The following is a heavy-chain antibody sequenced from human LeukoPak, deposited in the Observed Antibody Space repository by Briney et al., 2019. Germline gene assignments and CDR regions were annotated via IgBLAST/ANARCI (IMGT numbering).Heavy chain of an antibody. CDR1: GGSISNYY. D-gene: IGHD1-26*01. J-gene: IGHJ6*03. CDR2: IYYSGIT. V-gene: IGHV4-59*01. CDR3: ARGGSHYYYYMDV. Sequence: PSETLSLTCTVSGGSISNYYCSWVRQSPGTGLEWIGYIYYSGITDYNPSLKSRVTFSIDTSKKQFSLNLTSVTAADTAIYFCARGGSHYYYYMDVWGKGTRVTVSS.